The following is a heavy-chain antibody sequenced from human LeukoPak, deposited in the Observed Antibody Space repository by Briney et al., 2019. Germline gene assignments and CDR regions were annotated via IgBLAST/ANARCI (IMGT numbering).Heavy chain of an antibody. CDR3: ARNSRGSWGRMNYFAD. V-gene: IGHV4-38-2*01. Sequence: GSLRLSCAASGFTFSDYYMSWIRQAPGKGLEWIGNIYYSGSTYYSPSLKSRVAISVDTSKNQFSLKLGSVTAADTALYYCARNSRGSWGRMNYFADWGQGTLVTVSS. J-gene: IGHJ4*02. CDR1: GFTFSDYY. CDR2: IYYSGST. D-gene: IGHD1-26*01.